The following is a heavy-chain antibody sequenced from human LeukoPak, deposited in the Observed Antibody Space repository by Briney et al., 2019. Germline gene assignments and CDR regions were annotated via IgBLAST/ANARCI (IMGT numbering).Heavy chain of an antibody. Sequence: GGSLRLSCAASGFTFSSYWMSWVRQAPGKGLEWVANIKQDGSEKYYVDSVRGRFTISRDNTKNSLYLQMSSLRAEDTAVYYCAELGITMIGGVWGKGTTVTISS. CDR3: AELGITMIGGV. CDR2: IKQDGSEK. CDR1: GFTFSSYW. D-gene: IGHD3-10*02. V-gene: IGHV3-7*01. J-gene: IGHJ6*04.